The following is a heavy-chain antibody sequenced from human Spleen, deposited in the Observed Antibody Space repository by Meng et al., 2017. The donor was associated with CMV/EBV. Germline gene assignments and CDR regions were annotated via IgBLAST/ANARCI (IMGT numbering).Heavy chain of an antibody. Sequence: SGHTLVKPTQTLTLTCTFSGFSLSTSGVGVGWIRQPPGKAPEWLAVIYWNNDKWYSPSRRSRLTITKYTSNNQVVLTIMNMDPVDTATYYCAYTLGYCSSNSCFTSWFDPWGQGTLVTVSS. J-gene: IGHJ5*02. V-gene: IGHV2-5*01. D-gene: IGHD2-2*02. CDR1: GFSLSTSGVG. CDR2: IYWNNDK. CDR3: AYTLGYCSSNSCFTSWFDP.